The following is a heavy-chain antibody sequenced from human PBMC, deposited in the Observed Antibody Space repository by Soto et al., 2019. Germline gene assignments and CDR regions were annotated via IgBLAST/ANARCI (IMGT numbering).Heavy chain of an antibody. CDR1: EFTFRMYS. CDR2: IKQDGPEK. CDR3: TASPHRDSERVFV. J-gene: IGHJ6*02. D-gene: IGHD1-26*01. V-gene: IGHV3-7*01. Sequence: GGSLRLSCEVSEFTFRMYSMRWVRESPGKGLEWVANIKQDGPEKYYVASVRGRLTVSRDNAKSSLYLQMNSLRVEDTAVYYCTASPHRDSERVFVWGQGTTVTGSS.